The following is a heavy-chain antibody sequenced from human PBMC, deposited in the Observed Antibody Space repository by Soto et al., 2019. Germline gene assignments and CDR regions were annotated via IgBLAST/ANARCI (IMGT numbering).Heavy chain of an antibody. CDR1: GGSIVSSSYC. D-gene: IGHD4-17*01. V-gene: IGHV4-39*01. CDR3: ARHELRDYWWFDP. CDR2: IYSSGST. Sequence: SETLSLPCTVSGGSIVSSSYCLFCMRQPTWIGRELIGSIYSSGSTYYNPSLKGRVTISVDTSKNQFSLKLSSVTAADTAVYYCARHELRDYWWFDPWGKGTLVTVSS. J-gene: IGHJ5*02.